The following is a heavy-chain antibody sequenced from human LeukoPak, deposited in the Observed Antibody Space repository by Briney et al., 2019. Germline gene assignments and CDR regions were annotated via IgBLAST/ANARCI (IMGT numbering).Heavy chain of an antibody. CDR2: ISPRGDIK. Sequence: GGSLRLSCAASGFTFSRHGMNWVRQAPGKGLEWVSGISPRGDIKYYADSVKGRFSISRDNSRNTLYLEVSSLTAEDAAVYYCAKDDAWLRFGEWSQGTLVTVSS. CDR1: GFTFSRHG. D-gene: IGHD3-10*01. J-gene: IGHJ4*02. V-gene: IGHV3-23*01. CDR3: AKDDAWLRFGE.